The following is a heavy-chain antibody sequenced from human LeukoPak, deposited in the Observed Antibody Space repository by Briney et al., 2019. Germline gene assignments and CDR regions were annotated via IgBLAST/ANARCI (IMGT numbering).Heavy chain of an antibody. CDR3: ARESRITGTTTSGFDI. CDR2: IERDGRDK. J-gene: IGHJ3*02. Sequence: GGSLRLSCVASGFTFSNYWMSWVRQAPGKGLEWVANIERDGRDKNSVDSVKGRFTISRDNAKNSMFLQMNSLRVEDTAVYYCARESRITGTTTSGFDIWGQGTMVTVSS. CDR1: GFTFSNYW. D-gene: IGHD1-14*01. V-gene: IGHV3-7*01.